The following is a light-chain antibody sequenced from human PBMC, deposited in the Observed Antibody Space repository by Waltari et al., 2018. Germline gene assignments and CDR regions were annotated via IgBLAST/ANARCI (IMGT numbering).Light chain of an antibody. V-gene: IGKV3-20*01. J-gene: IGKJ1*01. Sequence: EIVLTQSPGTLSLSPGERATLSSRASQSVSRFLAWYQQKPGQAPRLLISGASSRATGIPDRFSGSGSGTDFSLTISRLEPEDFAVYYCQKYDRLPATFGQGTKVEIK. CDR3: QKYDRLPAT. CDR1: QSVSRF. CDR2: GAS.